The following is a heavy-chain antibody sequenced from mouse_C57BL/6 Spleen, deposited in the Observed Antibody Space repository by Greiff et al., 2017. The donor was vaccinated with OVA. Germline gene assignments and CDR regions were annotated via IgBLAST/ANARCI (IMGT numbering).Heavy chain of an antibody. J-gene: IGHJ4*01. V-gene: IGHV1-15*01. D-gene: IGHD2-1*01. CDR1: GYTFTDYE. CDR3: TRTDYGNLYYAMDY. Sequence: VQLQQSGAELVRPGASVTLSCKASGYTFTDYEMHWVKQTPVHGLEWIGAIDPETGGPAYNQKFKGKAILTADKSSSTAYMELRSLTSEDSAVYYCTRTDYGNLYYAMDYWGQGTSVTVSS. CDR2: IDPETGGP.